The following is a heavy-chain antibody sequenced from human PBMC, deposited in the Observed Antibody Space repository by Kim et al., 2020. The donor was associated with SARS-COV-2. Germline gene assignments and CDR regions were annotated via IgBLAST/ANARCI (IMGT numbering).Heavy chain of an antibody. V-gene: IGHV3-49*02. CDR3: TRAGIATAGTDY. D-gene: IGHD6-13*01. J-gene: IGHJ4*02. Sequence: EYSAAVKGRITISRDDSKSIAYLEMNSLKTEDTAVYYCTRAGIATAGTDYWGQGTLVTVSS.